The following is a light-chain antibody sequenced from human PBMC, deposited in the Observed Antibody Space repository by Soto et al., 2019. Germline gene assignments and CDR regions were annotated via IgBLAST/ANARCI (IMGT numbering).Light chain of an antibody. CDR1: SSDVVGYNF. CDR2: EVS. J-gene: IGLJ3*02. CDR3: SSYAGSDTLV. Sequence: QSVLTQPPSSSGSPVQSVTISCTGTSSDVVGYNFVSWYQHHPVKAPKLMIYEVSKRPSWVPDRFSCSKSGNTASLTVAGLQAEDEADYYFSSYAGSDTLVFGGGTKVTV. V-gene: IGLV2-8*01.